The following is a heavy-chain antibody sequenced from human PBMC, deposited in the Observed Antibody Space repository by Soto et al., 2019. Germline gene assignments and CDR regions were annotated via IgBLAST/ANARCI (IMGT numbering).Heavy chain of an antibody. J-gene: IGHJ3*02. CDR1: GFTFSSYW. V-gene: IGHV3-7*01. D-gene: IGHD2-15*01. Sequence: PGGSLRLSCAASGFTFSSYWMSWVRQAPGKGLEWVANIKQDGSEKYYVDSVKGRFTISRDNAKNSLYLQMNSLRAEDTAVYYCATDIFCGRDSCYSFTFDIWGQGTMVTVSS. CDR2: IKQDGSEK. CDR3: ATDIFCGRDSCYSFTFDI.